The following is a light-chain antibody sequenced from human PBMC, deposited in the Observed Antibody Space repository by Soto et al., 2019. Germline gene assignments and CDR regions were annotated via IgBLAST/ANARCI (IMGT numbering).Light chain of an antibody. Sequence: DIQMTQSPSSLSASVGDRVTITCRASQSIRTYLNWYQQKLGKAPKLLIYSASSLQRGVPSRFSGSGSGTDFTLTISSLQPEDFATYYCQQSYSTPRTFGQGTKLEIK. CDR1: QSIRTY. CDR2: SAS. J-gene: IGKJ2*02. V-gene: IGKV1-39*01. CDR3: QQSYSTPRT.